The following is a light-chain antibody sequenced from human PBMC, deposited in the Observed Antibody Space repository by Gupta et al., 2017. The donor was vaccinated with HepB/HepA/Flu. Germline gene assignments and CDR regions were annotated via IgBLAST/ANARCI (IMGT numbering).Light chain of an antibody. CDR1: TGPDRY. CDR3: QSADSTAHWV. CDR2: KDS. Sequence: SSALTQPPSVSVSPGQTATITCSGDTGPDRYAYWYQQKPGQAPVLIIFKDSQRPSGIPERFSGSSSGTIVTLTISGVQPEDEAVYHCQSADSTAHWVFGGGTKLTVL. J-gene: IGLJ3*02. V-gene: IGLV3-25*03.